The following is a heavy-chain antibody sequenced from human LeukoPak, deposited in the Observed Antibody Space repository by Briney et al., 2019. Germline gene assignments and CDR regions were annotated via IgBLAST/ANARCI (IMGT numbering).Heavy chain of an antibody. J-gene: IGHJ5*02. CDR1: GGSFSGYY. CDR3: AREGFCTNGVCLPPPSAFWFDP. D-gene: IGHD2-8*01. V-gene: IGHV4-34*01. Sequence: SEILSLTCAVYGGSFSGYYWSWIRQPPGKGLEWIGEINHSGSTNYNPSLKSRVTISVDTSKNQFSLKLSSVTAADTAVYYCAREGFCTNGVCLPPPSAFWFDPWGQGTLVTVSS. CDR2: INHSGST.